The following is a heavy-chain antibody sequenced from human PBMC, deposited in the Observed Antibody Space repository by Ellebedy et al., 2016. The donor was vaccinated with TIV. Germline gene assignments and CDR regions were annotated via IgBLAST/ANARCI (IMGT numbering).Heavy chain of an antibody. V-gene: IGHV4-39*01. Sequence: SETLSLTCTVSGGSISRSSYYWGWIRQPPGKGLGWIGSIYYSGSTYYNPSLKSRVTISVDTSKNQFSLKLSSVTAADTAVYYCARTDYYDSSGYYGSELWGQGTLVTVSS. CDR1: GGSISRSSYY. CDR3: ARTDYYDSSGYYGSEL. D-gene: IGHD3-22*01. J-gene: IGHJ4*02. CDR2: IYYSGST.